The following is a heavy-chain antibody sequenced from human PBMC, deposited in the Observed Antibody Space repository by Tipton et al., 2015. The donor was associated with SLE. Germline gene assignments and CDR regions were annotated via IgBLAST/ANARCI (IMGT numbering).Heavy chain of an antibody. V-gene: IGHV4-61*09. J-gene: IGHJ4*02. D-gene: IGHD3-3*01. Sequence: TLSLTCTVSGGSISSGSYYWSWIRQPAGKGLEWIGHIYTSGSTNYNPSLKSRVTISLDTSKNHFSLRLSSVTAADTAVYYCARESSYFDYWGQGILVTVSS. CDR3: ARESSYFDY. CDR2: IYTSGST. CDR1: GGSISSGSYY.